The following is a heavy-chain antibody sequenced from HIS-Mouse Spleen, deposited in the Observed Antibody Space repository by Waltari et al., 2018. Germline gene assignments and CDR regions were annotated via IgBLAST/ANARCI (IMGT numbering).Heavy chain of an antibody. J-gene: IGHJ5*02. Sequence: QVQLVQSGAEVKKPGASVKVSCKASGYTFTSYDINWVRPATGQGLEWMGGMNPNSGNTGYAQKFQGRVTMTRNTSISTAYMELSSLRSEDTAVYYCARIGSHRRGYSYGYWFDPWGQGTLVTVSS. V-gene: IGHV1-8*01. CDR1: GYTFTSYD. CDR3: ARIGSHRRGYSYGYWFDP. CDR2: MNPNSGNT. D-gene: IGHD5-18*01.